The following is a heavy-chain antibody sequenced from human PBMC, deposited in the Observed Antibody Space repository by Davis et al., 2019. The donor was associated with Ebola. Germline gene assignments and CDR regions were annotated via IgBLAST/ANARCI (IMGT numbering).Heavy chain of an antibody. CDR2: ISYDGSNK. CDR3: ARRAFDY. CDR1: GFTLSSDA. Sequence: GESLKISCAASGFTLSSDAMHWVRQAPGKGLEWMALISYDGSNKYYADSVKGRFTISRDISKNTLYLQMNSLRAEDTAVYYCARRAFDYWGQGTLVTVSS. V-gene: IGHV3-30-3*01. J-gene: IGHJ4*02.